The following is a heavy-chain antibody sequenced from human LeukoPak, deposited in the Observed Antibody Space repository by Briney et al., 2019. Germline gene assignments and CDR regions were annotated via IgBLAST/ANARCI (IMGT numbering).Heavy chain of an antibody. CDR1: GGPIDITNY. Sequence: SETLSLTCGVSGGPIDITNYWSWVRQAPGKGLEWIGEISHDGTTNYNPSLRSRVAMSLDRANNQFSLTLTSVTAADTAVYYCTRENRPFCPFAYWGQGVLVTASS. CDR3: TRENRPFCPFAY. J-gene: IGHJ4*02. V-gene: IGHV4-4*02. D-gene: IGHD2/OR15-2a*01. CDR2: ISHDGTT.